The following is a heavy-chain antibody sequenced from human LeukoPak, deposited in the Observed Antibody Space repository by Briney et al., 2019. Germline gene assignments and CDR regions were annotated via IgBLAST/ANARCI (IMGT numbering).Heavy chain of an antibody. J-gene: IGHJ4*02. D-gene: IGHD1-1*01. CDR2: IYYSGST. V-gene: IGHV4-31*03. CDR1: GGSISSGGYY. Sequence: PSETLSLTCTVSGGSISSGGYYWSWIRQHPGKGLEWIGYIYYSGSTYYNPSLKGRVTISVDTAKNRFSLKLSSVTAADTAVYYCASRKAATTFDYWGQGTLVTVSS. CDR3: ASRKAATTFDY.